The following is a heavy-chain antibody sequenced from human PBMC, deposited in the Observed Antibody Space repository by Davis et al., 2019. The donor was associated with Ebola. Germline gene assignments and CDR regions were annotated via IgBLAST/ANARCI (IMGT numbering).Heavy chain of an antibody. Sequence: GESLKISCAASGFTFSSYYMNWVRQAPGKGLEWVSSISSSSNYIYYADSMKGRFTISRDNAKNSLYLQMNSLRAEDTAVYYCAKSGLSFGVVKYHCGMDVWGKGTTVTVSS. D-gene: IGHD3-3*01. CDR2: ISSSSNYI. CDR3: AKSGLSFGVVKYHCGMDV. V-gene: IGHV3-21*04. CDR1: GFTFSSYY. J-gene: IGHJ6*04.